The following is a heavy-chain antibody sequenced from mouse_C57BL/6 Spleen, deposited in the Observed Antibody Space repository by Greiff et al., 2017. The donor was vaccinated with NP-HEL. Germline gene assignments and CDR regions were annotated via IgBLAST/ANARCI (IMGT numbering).Heavy chain of an antibody. CDR3: TRGYTMINYFDY. D-gene: IGHD2-4*01. CDR2: IYPGNSDT. Sequence: VQLQQSGTVLARPGASVKMSCKTSGYTFTSYWMHWVHQRPGQGLEWIGAIYPGNSDTSYNQKFKGKAKLTAVTSASTAYMELSSLTNEDSAVYYCTRGYTMINYFDYWGQGTTLTVSS. J-gene: IGHJ2*01. V-gene: IGHV1-5*01. CDR1: GYTFTSYW.